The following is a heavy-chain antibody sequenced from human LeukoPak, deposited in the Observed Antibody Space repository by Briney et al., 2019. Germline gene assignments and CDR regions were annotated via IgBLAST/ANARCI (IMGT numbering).Heavy chain of an antibody. V-gene: IGHV3-30*18. J-gene: IGHJ6*02. D-gene: IGHD3-10*01. CDR2: ISYDGGNK. CDR1: GFTFSSYG. Sequence: GRSLGLSCAASGFTFSSYGVHWVRQAPGKGLEWVAVISYDGGNKHYADSVKGRFTISRDNSKNTLYLQMSSLRAEDTAVYYCAKDLLIATTTMGNYYYYYGMDVWGQGTTVTVS. CDR3: AKDLLIATTTMGNYYYYYGMDV.